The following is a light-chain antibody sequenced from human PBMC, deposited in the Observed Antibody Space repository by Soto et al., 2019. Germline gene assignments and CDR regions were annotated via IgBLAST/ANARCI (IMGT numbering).Light chain of an antibody. Sequence: DIQMTQSPSSLSASVGDRVTITCRASQSISSYLNWYQQKPGKAPKLLIYAASSLQSGVPSRFSGSGSGTDFTLTISSLQPEDFVTYSWQTGYSTPPDFGQVTLLAI. CDR3: QTGYSTPPD. CDR2: AAS. J-gene: IGKJ5*01. V-gene: IGKV1-39*01. CDR1: QSISSY.